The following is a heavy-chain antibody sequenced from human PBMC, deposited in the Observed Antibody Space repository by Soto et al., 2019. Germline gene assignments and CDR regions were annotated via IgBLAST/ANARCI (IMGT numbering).Heavy chain of an antibody. V-gene: IGHV3-23*01. CDR2: FSGSSNER. Sequence: GGSLRLSCAASGFTFSRNDMTWVRQAPGKGLEWVSAFSGSSNERDYADSVRGRFTISGDRPKNTLYLQMNSLRVEDTAVYYCAKRAQNYYYYGLDVWGQGTTVNVSS. CDR3: AKRAQNYYYYGLDV. J-gene: IGHJ6*02. CDR1: GFTFSRND.